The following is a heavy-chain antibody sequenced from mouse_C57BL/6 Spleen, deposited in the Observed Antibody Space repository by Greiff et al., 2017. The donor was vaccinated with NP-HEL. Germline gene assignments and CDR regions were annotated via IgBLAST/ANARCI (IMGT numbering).Heavy chain of an antibody. Sequence: EVNVVESGGGLVQPGGSLSLSCAASGFTFTDYYMSWVRQPPGKALEWLGFIRNKANGYTTEYSASVKGRFTISRDNSQSILYLQMNALRAEDSATYYCARSYDYLDYAMDYWGQGTSVTVSS. CDR2: IRNKANGYTT. V-gene: IGHV7-3*01. CDR3: ARSYDYLDYAMDY. D-gene: IGHD2-4*01. CDR1: GFTFTDYY. J-gene: IGHJ4*01.